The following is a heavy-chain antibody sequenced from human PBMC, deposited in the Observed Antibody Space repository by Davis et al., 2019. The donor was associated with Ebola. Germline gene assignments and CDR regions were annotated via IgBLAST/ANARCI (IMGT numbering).Heavy chain of an antibody. V-gene: IGHV3-53*01. CDR2: IYSGGST. Sequence: GESLKISCAASGFTVSSNYMSWVRQAPGKGLEWVSVIYSGGSTYYADSVKGRFTISKDNSKNTLYLQMNSLRAEDTAVYYCASPPPGVVDYGDLMLDSWGQGTLVTVSS. CDR1: GFTVSSNY. J-gene: IGHJ4*02. CDR3: ASPPPGVVDYGDLMLDS. D-gene: IGHD4-17*01.